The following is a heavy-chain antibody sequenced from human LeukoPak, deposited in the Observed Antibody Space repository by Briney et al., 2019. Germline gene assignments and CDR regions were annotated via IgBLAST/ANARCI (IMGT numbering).Heavy chain of an antibody. V-gene: IGHV1-8*01. CDR3: ARGRIYYGSGSYYNAYYYYGMDV. CDR1: GYTFTSYD. J-gene: IGHJ6*02. Sequence: GSVKVSCKASGYTFTSYDINWVRQATGQGLEWMGWMNPNSGNTGYAQKFQGRVTMTRNTSISTAYMELSSLRSEDTAVYYCARGRIYYGSGSYYNAYYYYGMDVWGQGTTVTVSS. CDR2: MNPNSGNT. D-gene: IGHD3-10*01.